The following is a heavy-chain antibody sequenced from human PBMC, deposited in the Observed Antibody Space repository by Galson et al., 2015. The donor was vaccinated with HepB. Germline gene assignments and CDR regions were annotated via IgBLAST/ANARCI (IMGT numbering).Heavy chain of an antibody. CDR3: ARDIRGGYDSSGFYTLGAFDI. CDR2: ISSVSSTI. D-gene: IGHD3-22*01. CDR1: GFTFSSYS. Sequence: SLRLSCAASGFTFSSYSMNWVRQAPGKGLEWVSYISSVSSTIHYADSVKGRFTISRDNAKNSLYLQMNSLRDEDTAVYYCARDIRGGYDSSGFYTLGAFDIWGQGTMVTVSS. J-gene: IGHJ3*02. V-gene: IGHV3-48*02.